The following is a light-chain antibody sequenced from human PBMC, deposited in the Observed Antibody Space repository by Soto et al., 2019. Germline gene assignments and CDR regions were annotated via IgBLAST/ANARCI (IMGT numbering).Light chain of an antibody. J-gene: IGKJ1*01. CDR1: QSINRN. V-gene: IGKV3-15*01. Sequence: EIVMTQSPAPLSVPPGERATLSCRASQSINRNLAWYHQRPGQAPRLLMYVASTRATGIPDRFRGSGSGTEFTLTISSLQSDDFGVYYCQHNNNSPLEFGRGTKVDIK. CDR2: VAS. CDR3: QHNNNSPLE.